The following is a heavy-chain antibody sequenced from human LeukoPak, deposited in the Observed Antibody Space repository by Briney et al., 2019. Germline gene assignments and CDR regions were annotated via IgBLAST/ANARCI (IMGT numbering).Heavy chain of an antibody. CDR1: GGSISSYY. J-gene: IGHJ2*01. CDR2: IYYCGST. CDR3: ARLPYSYGSGAGYLDL. V-gene: IGHV4-59*01. D-gene: IGHD5-18*01. Sequence: PSETLSLTCTVSGGSISSYYWSWIRQPPGKGLEWIGYIYYCGSTNYNPSLKSRVTISVDTSKNQFSLKLSSVTAADTAVYYCARLPYSYGSGAGYLDLWGRGTLVTVSS.